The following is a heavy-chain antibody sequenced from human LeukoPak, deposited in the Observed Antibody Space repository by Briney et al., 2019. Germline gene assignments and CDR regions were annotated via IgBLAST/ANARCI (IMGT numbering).Heavy chain of an antibody. Sequence: GGSLRLSCAASGFTFSSYAMFWVRQAPGKGLEWVTIISKDGSDTFYADSVRGRFTISRDNSKNMLYLQLNSLTTEDTALYYCAKSRSGLDAFDIWGQGTMVTVSS. J-gene: IGHJ3*02. V-gene: IGHV3-30-3*02. CDR1: GFTFSSYA. D-gene: IGHD3-22*01. CDR2: ISKDGSDT. CDR3: AKSRSGLDAFDI.